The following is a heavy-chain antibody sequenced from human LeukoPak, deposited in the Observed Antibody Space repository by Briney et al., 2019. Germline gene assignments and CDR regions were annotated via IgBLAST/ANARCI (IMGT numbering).Heavy chain of an antibody. CDR2: IYYTGST. CDR3: ARASSRYCSGGSCYSDYYYYMDV. CDR1: GGSISSYY. V-gene: IGHV4-59*01. Sequence: PSETLSLTCTVSGGSISSYYWSWIRQPPGKGLEWIGYIYYTGSTNYNPSLKSRVTISVDTSKNQFSLKLSSVTAADTAVYYCARASSRYCSGGSCYSDYYYYMDVWGKGTTVTDSS. D-gene: IGHD2-15*01. J-gene: IGHJ6*03.